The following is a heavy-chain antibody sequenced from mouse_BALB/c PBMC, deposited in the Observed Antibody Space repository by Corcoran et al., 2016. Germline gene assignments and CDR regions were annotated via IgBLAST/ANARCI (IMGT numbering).Heavy chain of an antibody. J-gene: IGHJ4*01. Sequence: QIQLVQSGPELKKPGETVKISCKASGYTFTNYGMNWVKQAPGKGLKWIGWINTYTGEPTYADDFKGRFSFSLETSASTAYLQINNLKNEDTATYFCARGIYSSDYYAMDYWGQGTSVTVSS. CDR1: GYTFTNYG. CDR2: INTYTGEP. CDR3: ARGIYSSDYYAMDY. V-gene: IGHV9-3-1*01. D-gene: IGHD1-3*01.